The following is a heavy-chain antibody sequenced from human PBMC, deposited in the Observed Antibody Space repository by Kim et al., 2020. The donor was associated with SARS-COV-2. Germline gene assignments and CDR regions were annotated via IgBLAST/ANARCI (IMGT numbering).Heavy chain of an antibody. CDR2: ISPYTYTT. V-gene: IGHV1-18*01. D-gene: IGHD5-12*01. J-gene: IGHJ3*01. Sequence: ASVKVSCKASGYTFRDYYITWVRQAPGQGLEWMALISPYTYTTKYAQRFQGRVTLTIDISTNTAYLELRGLTSDDTAVYYCARALPIVSTCDAFDVWGQG. CDR1: GYTFRDYY. CDR3: ARALPIVSTCDAFDV.